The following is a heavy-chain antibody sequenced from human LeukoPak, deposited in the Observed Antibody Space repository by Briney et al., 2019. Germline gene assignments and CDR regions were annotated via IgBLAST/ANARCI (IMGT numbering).Heavy chain of an antibody. Sequence: PGGSLRLSCAASGFTFSNHAMNWVRQAPGKGLAWVSGISGSATDSYYADSVKGRFTISRDNSKNTLYLQMNSLRAEDTALYYCANLDSYYYGSRSPFDYWGQGTLVTVSS. J-gene: IGHJ4*02. V-gene: IGHV3-23*01. D-gene: IGHD3-10*01. CDR1: GFTFSNHA. CDR3: ANLDSYYYGSRSPFDY. CDR2: ISGSATDS.